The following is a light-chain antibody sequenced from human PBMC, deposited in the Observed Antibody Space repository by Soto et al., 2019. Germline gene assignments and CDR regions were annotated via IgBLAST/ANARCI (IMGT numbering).Light chain of an antibody. CDR3: QKYNSAPRT. Sequence: DIQMTQSPSSLSASVGDRVTITCRASQDINNYLAWYQQKAGKVPKHLIYSASTLQSGVPSRFSGSGSGTDFTLTITSLQPEDVATYYCQKYNSAPRTFGQGTKVEIK. J-gene: IGKJ1*01. CDR2: SAS. V-gene: IGKV1-27*01. CDR1: QDINNY.